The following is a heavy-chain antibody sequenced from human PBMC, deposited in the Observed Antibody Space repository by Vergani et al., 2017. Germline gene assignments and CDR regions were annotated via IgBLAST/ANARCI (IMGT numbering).Heavy chain of an antibody. D-gene: IGHD3-10*01. J-gene: IGHJ6*02. CDR3: ARDRKAYYGSGSYPPPYGMDV. CDR2: ISAYNGNT. V-gene: IGHV1-18*01. Sequence: QVQLVQSGAEVKKPGASVKVSCKASGYTFTSYGISWVRQAPGQGLEWMGWISAYNGNTNYAQKLQGRVTMTTDTSTSTAYMELRSLRSDDTAVYYCARDRKAYYGSGSYPPPYGMDVWGQGTTVTVSS. CDR1: GYTFTSYG.